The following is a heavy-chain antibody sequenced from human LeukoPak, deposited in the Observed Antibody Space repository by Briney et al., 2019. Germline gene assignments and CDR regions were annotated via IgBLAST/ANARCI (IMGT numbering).Heavy chain of an antibody. D-gene: IGHD3-22*01. CDR1: GYSISSGFY. J-gene: IGHJ4*02. CDR2: IYHSGST. V-gene: IGHV4-38-2*01. CDR3: ARHGLSGSGYSQFDY. Sequence: PSETLSLTCAVSGYSISSGFYWGWIRQPPGKGLEWTGNIYHSGSTYYNPSLKSRVTISVDTSNNQFSLKLSSVTTADTAVYYCARHGLSGSGYSQFDYWGQGTLVTVSS.